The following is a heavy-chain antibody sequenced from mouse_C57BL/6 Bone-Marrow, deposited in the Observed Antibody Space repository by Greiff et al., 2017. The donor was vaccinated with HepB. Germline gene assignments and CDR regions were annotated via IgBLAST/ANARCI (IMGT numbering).Heavy chain of an antibody. CDR2: ISSGGSYT. Sequence: EVQLVESGGDLVKPGGSLKLSCAASGFTFSSYGMSWVRQTPDKRLEWVATISSGGSYTYYPDSVKGRFTISRDNAKNTLYLQMSSLKYEDTAMYYCARPASNYYGSSYWYFDVWGTGTTVTVSS. J-gene: IGHJ1*03. D-gene: IGHD1-1*01. V-gene: IGHV5-6*01. CDR3: ARPASNYYGSSYWYFDV. CDR1: GFTFSSYG.